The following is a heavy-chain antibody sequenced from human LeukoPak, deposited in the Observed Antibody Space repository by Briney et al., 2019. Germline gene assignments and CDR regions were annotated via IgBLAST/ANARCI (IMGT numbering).Heavy chain of an antibody. Sequence: GGSLRLSCTASGFTFSSYTMTWVRQAPGKGLKWVSTITTGDGNTYYADSVKGRFTVSRDDSKNTLYLQMNSPRAEDTAVYYCAKDGGLWVSAHWGDSWGRGTLVTVSS. CDR3: AKDGGLWVSAHWGDS. CDR1: GFTFSSYT. J-gene: IGHJ4*02. CDR2: ITTGDGNT. D-gene: IGHD7-27*01. V-gene: IGHV3-23*01.